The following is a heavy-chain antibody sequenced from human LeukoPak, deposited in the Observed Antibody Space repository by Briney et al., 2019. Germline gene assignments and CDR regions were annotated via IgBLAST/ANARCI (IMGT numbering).Heavy chain of an antibody. V-gene: IGHV3-15*04. CDR1: GFTFSNAW. D-gene: IGHD3-9*01. J-gene: IGHJ4*02. CDR2: IETKTDGGTT. Sequence: PGGSLRLSCAASGFTFSNAWMSWVRQAPGKGLEWVGRIETKTDGGTTEYAAPVKGRFTLSRDDSKNTLYLQMNSLKTDDTAVYYCTTHPTFDILTGFLYWGQGTLVTVSS. CDR3: TTHPTFDILTGFLY.